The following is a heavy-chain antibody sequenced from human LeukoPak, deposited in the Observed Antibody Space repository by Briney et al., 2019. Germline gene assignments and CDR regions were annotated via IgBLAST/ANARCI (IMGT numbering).Heavy chain of an antibody. CDR1: DSTFSSYD. CDR2: ISPDGNNR. Sequence: PGRSLRLSCAASDSTFSSYDIHWARQPPGKWLEWVAVISPDGNNRYYADSVKGRFTISRDNSNNTFYWQRNRLRFEGTAVYYGACQWIQLWRGIWGQGTMVTVFS. V-gene: IGHV3-30*03. D-gene: IGHD5-18*01. J-gene: IGHJ3*02. CDR3: ACQWIQLWRGI.